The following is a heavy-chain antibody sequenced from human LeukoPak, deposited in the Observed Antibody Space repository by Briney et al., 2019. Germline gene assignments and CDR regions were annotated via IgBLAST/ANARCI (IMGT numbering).Heavy chain of an antibody. D-gene: IGHD6-19*01. V-gene: IGHV4-59*12. J-gene: IGHJ4*02. Sequence: SETLSLTCTVSGGSISSYYWSWIRQSPGKGLEWTAYIDYSGITNYNPSLKSRVTISLDMSKNQFYLNVRSVTAADTAVYYCVRVLGSGWTGFDNWGQGTLVIVSS. CDR3: VRVLGSGWTGFDN. CDR1: GGSISSYY. CDR2: IDYSGIT.